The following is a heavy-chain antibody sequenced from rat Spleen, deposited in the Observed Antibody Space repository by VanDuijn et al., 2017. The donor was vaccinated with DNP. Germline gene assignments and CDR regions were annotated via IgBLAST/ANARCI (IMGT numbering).Heavy chain of an antibody. Sequence: QVQLKESGPGLVQPSQTLSLTCTVSGFSLTNYHVDWVRQPPGKGLEWMGVIRNNGGTRYNSALKSRLSIGRDTSKSQVFLKVNSLQTEDTATYYCARSPENSYIYLPWTYWGQGTLVTVSS. V-gene: IGHV2-41*01. CDR3: ARSPENSYIYLPWTY. CDR1: GFSLTNYH. J-gene: IGHJ3*01. D-gene: IGHD1-2*01. CDR2: IRNNGGT.